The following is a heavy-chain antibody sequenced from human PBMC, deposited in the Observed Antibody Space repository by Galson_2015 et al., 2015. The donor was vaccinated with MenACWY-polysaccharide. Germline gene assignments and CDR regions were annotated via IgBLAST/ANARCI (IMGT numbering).Heavy chain of an antibody. Sequence: SLRLSCAASGFTFHDFWLSWVRQAPGKGLEWVANINQYGSEKYYVDSVKGRFTISRVNAKNSLYLQMNSLRAEDTAVYYCARDGGRTIGTTQRGYWGQGTLVTVSS. J-gene: IGHJ4*02. CDR1: GFTFHDFW. CDR3: ARDGGRTIGTTQRGY. V-gene: IGHV3-7*01. CDR2: INQYGSEK. D-gene: IGHD1-1*01.